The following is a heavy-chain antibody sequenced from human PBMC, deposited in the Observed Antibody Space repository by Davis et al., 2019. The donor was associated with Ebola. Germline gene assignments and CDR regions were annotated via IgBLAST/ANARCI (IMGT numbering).Heavy chain of an antibody. CDR1: GGTFSSYA. J-gene: IGHJ3*02. V-gene: IGHV1-69*13. CDR2: IIPIFGTA. Sequence: SVTVSCMASGGTFSSYAISWVRQAPGQGLEWMGGIIPIFGTANYAQKFQGRVTITADESTSTAYMELSSLRSEDTAVYYCARGSGWYEGVAFDIWGQGTMVTVSS. D-gene: IGHD6-19*01. CDR3: ARGSGWYEGVAFDI.